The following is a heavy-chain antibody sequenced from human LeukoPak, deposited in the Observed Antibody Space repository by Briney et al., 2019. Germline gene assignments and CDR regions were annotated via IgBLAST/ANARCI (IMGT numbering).Heavy chain of an antibody. V-gene: IGHV6-1*01. CDR3: ARVSSRVFDY. CDR2: TYYRSKWYN. D-gene: IGHD3-10*01. J-gene: IGHJ4*02. Sequence: SQTLSLTCAISGDSVSNNNVAWNWIRQSPSRGLEWLGRTYYRSKWYNDYDISVKSRITINPDTSMNQFSLQLNSVTPDDTAVYYCARVSSRVFDYWGQGTLVTVSS. CDR1: GDSVSNNNVA.